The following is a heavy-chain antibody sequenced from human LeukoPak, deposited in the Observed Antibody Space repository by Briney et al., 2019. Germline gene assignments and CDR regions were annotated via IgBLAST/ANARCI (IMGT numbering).Heavy chain of an antibody. CDR1: GGSISSSSYY. CDR3: ARGLERSTPFDY. D-gene: IGHD1-1*01. Sequence: SETLSLTCTVSGGSISSSSYYWGWIRQPPGKGLEWIGEINHSGSTNYNPSLKSRVTISVDTSKNQFSLKLSSVTAADTAVYYCARGLERSTPFDYWGQGTLVTVSS. J-gene: IGHJ4*02. CDR2: INHSGST. V-gene: IGHV4-39*07.